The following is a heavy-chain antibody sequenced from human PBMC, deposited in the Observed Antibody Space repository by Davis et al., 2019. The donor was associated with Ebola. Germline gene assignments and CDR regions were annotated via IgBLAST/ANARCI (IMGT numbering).Heavy chain of an antibody. D-gene: IGHD3-22*01. V-gene: IGHV5-51*01. CDR3: ARRTGHYYDSSGYYDWFDP. CDR1: GNSFSSLW. Sequence: GGSLRLSCKGSGNSFSSLWIAWVRQMPGKGLEWMGIIYTGDSDTRYSPSFRGQVTISADNSITTAYLQWSSLKASDTAMYYCARRTGHYYDSSGYYDWFDPWGQETLVTVSS. CDR2: IYTGDSDT. J-gene: IGHJ5*02.